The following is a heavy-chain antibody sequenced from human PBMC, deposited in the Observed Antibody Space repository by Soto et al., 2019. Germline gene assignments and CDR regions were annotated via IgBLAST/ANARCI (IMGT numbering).Heavy chain of an antibody. CDR1: GFTFISFW. J-gene: IGHJ4*02. CDR2: IKEEGSET. D-gene: IGHD3-16*02. V-gene: IGHV3-7*01. CDR3: ARGYRTDY. Sequence: ELQLVGTGGDLVQPGGPRTLSCAATGFTFISFWMGWFGQAPGKGLEWVANIKEEGSETNYVDSVTGRFTISRDNAKDSLYLEMHSLRAEDTAVYYCARGYRTDYWGQGTLVTVSS.